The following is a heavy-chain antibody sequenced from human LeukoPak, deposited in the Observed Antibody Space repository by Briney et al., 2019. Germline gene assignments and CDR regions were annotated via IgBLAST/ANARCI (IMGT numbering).Heavy chain of an antibody. Sequence: GGSLRLSCAASGFTFSSYGMHWVRQAPCKGLEWVAAISHDGSNKYYADSVKGRFTISRDNSKNTLYLQMNSLRAEDTAVYYCAKDGYDGSGAYIDYWGQGTLVTVPS. CDR1: GFTFSSYG. CDR2: ISHDGSNK. D-gene: IGHD3-22*01. J-gene: IGHJ4*02. V-gene: IGHV3-30*18. CDR3: AKDGYDGSGAYIDY.